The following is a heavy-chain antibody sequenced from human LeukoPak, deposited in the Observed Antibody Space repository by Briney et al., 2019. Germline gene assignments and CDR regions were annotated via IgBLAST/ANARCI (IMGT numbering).Heavy chain of an antibody. CDR3: AKDGGYYDSSGYYHYFDY. CDR1: GFTFSSYA. CDR2: ISGSGGST. V-gene: IGHV3-23*01. D-gene: IGHD3-22*01. J-gene: IGHJ4*02. Sequence: GGSLRLSCAASGFTFSSYAMSWVRQAPGKGLEWVSAISGSGGSTYYADSVKGRFTISRDNSKNTLYLQMNSLRAEDTAVYYCAKDGGYYDSSGYYHYFDYWGQGTLVTVSS.